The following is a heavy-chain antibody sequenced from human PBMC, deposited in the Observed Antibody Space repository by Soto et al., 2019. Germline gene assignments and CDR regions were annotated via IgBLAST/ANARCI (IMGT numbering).Heavy chain of an antibody. CDR2: ISSSGKTI. Sequence: GGSLRLSCAASGFTFSTYSMNWVRQAPGKGLEWVSYISSSGKTIYYADSMKGRFTISRDNAKNSLYLQMNSLRDEDTAVYYCARDYYGGRGYYEGVGYFLHWGQGNLVTVSS. J-gene: IGHJ1*01. D-gene: IGHD3-22*01. V-gene: IGHV3-48*02. CDR1: GFTFSTYS. CDR3: ARDYYGGRGYYEGVGYFLH.